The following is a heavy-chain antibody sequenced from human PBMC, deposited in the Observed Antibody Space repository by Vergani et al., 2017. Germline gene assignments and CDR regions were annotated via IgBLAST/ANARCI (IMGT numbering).Heavy chain of an antibody. Sequence: QVQLVESGGGVVQPGRPLRLSCAASGFTFSSYGMHWVRQAPGKGLEWWAVISYDGSNKYYADSVKGRFTISRDNSKNTLYLQMNSLRAEDTAVYYCVTMIGVVNDDACDIWGQGTMVTVSS. CDR1: GFTFSSYG. J-gene: IGHJ3*02. CDR2: ISYDGSNK. D-gene: IGHD3-22*01. V-gene: IGHV3-30*03. CDR3: VTMIGVVNDDACDI.